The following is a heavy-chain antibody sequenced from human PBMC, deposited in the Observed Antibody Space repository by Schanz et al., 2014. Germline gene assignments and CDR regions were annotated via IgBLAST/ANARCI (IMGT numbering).Heavy chain of an antibody. Sequence: VQLVESGGGLAQPGRSLRLSCAASGFTFSSYAMHWVRQAPGKGLEWVAVMSYDGSNKYYADSVKGRFTISRDTPKNTLYVQMNSLRADDTTVYYCARDGAELYYFDDWGQGTLVTVSS. CDR1: GFTFSSYA. D-gene: IGHD1-1*01. CDR2: MSYDGSNK. CDR3: ARDGAELYYFDD. V-gene: IGHV3-30-3*01. J-gene: IGHJ4*02.